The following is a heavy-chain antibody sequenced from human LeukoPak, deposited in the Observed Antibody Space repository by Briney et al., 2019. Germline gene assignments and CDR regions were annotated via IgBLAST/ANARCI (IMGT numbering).Heavy chain of an antibody. J-gene: IGHJ4*02. V-gene: IGHV1-46*01. CDR2: INPSGGRT. CDR1: GYTFTSYY. CDR3: ARDRRANYYDSSGYYDY. Sequence: ASVRVSCKASGYTFTSYYMHWVRQAPGQGLEWMGIINPSGGRTSYAQKFQGRVTMTREMSTSTVYMELSSLRSEDTAVYYCARDRRANYYDSSGYYDYWGQGTLVTVSS. D-gene: IGHD3-22*01.